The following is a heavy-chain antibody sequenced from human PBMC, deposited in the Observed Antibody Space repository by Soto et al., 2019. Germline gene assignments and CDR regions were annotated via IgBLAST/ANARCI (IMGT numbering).Heavy chain of an antibody. CDR2: INHSGST. CDR3: ARGGLYYDFWSGYKPTNWSDP. Sequence: SETLSLTCAVYGGSFSGYYWSWIRQPPGKGLEWIGEINHSGSTNYNPSLKSRVTISVDTSKNQFSLKLSSVTAADTAVYYCARGGLYYDFWSGYKPTNWSDPWGQGTLVTVSS. CDR1: GGSFSGYY. D-gene: IGHD3-3*01. J-gene: IGHJ5*02. V-gene: IGHV4-34*01.